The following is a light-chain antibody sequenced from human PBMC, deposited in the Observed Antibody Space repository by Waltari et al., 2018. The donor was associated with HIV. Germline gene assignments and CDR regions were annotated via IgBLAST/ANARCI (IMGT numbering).Light chain of an antibody. CDR3: QQYETLPLT. Sequence: DIQLTQSPSSLSAYVGDRVTITCQASQDIINHLNWYQQKPGKAPELLIFDASHLEPGVTSRFSGSGSGTHFTLTISSLHPEDFATYFCQQYETLPLTFGGGTRVDIK. J-gene: IGKJ4*01. CDR2: DAS. CDR1: QDIINH. V-gene: IGKV1-33*01.